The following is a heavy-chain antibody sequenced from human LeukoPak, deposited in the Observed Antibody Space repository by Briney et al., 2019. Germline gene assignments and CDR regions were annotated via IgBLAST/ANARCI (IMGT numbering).Heavy chain of an antibody. CDR1: GFTFDDYA. V-gene: IGHV3-43*02. CDR3: AKDPLPGRPRGYCSGGSCYSAEWFDP. D-gene: IGHD2-15*01. CDR2: ISGDGGST. Sequence: GGSLRLSCAASGFTFDDYAMHWVRQAPGKGLEWVSLISGDGGSTYYADSVKGRFTISRDNSKNSLYLQMNSLRTEDTALYYCAKDPLPGRPRGYCSGGSCYSAEWFDPWGQGTLVTVSS. J-gene: IGHJ5*02.